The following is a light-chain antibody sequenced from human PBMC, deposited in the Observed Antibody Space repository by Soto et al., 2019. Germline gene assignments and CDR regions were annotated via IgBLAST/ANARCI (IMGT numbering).Light chain of an antibody. CDR1: QSISAY. V-gene: IGKV1-39*01. Sequence: DIQMTQSPSSLSASVGDRVTIICRASQSISAYLNWYQQKVGEAPKVLIYATSTLQRVVPSRFSGSGSGTSFTLTISSLQPEDFATYYCQQTYRPSCTFGQGTKLEI. J-gene: IGKJ1*01. CDR2: ATS. CDR3: QQTYRPSCT.